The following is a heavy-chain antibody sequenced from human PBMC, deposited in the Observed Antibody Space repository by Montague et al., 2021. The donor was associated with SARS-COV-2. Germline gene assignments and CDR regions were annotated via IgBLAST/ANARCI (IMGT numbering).Heavy chain of an antibody. CDR2: IFGSGAGT. J-gene: IGHJ2*01. V-gene: IGHV3-23*01. Sequence: SLRLSCAASGFAFNNFAMTWVRQAPGKGLEWVSSIFGSGAGTYYADSVKGRFTISRDNSKNTLYLQMNSLRAEDTAKYYCAKQPGAGAVVYWYFDLWGRGTVSVSPQ. CDR1: GFAFNNFA. D-gene: IGHD6-19*01. CDR3: AKQPGAGAVVYWYFDL.